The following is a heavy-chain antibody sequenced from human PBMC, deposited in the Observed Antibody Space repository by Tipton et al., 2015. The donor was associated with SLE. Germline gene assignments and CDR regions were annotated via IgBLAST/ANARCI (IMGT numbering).Heavy chain of an antibody. Sequence: QVQLVQSGAEVKKPGASVKVSCKASGYTFTGRFMHWVRQAPGQGLEWMGWINPNSGGTDYAQSFQGRVIMTSDTSISTAYLELSSLTSDDTAVYYCARDTSNIWPRALDIWGQGTMVTVSS. J-gene: IGHJ3*02. CDR2: INPNSGGT. CDR3: ARDTSNIWPRALDI. V-gene: IGHV1-2*02. CDR1: GYTFTGRF. D-gene: IGHD1-26*01.